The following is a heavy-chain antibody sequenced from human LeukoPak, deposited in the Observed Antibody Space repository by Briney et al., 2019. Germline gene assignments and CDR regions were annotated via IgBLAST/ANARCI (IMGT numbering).Heavy chain of an antibody. CDR1: GFAFSSYA. CDR2: INSDGSST. CDR3: ARGDYYDSSGYNYYYYYMDV. D-gene: IGHD3-22*01. V-gene: IGHV3-74*01. J-gene: IGHJ6*03. Sequence: GGSLRLSCAASGFAFSSYAMHWVRQAPGKGLVWVSRINSDGSSTSYADSVKGRFTISRDNAKNTLYLQMNSLRAEDTAVYYCARGDYYDSSGYNYYYYYMDVWGKGTTVTVSS.